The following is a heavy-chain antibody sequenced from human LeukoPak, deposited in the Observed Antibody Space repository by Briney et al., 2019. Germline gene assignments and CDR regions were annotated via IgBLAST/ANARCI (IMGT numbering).Heavy chain of an antibody. J-gene: IGHJ4*02. V-gene: IGHV3-30-3*02. Sequence: PGGSLRLSCAASGFTFSSYAMHWVRQAPGKGLEWVAVISYDGNNRYYADSVKGRFTISRDNSKNTLYLQMNSLRAEDTAVYYCAKGNGGGYSGYVGYFDYWGQGTLVTVSS. CDR3: AKGNGGGYSGYVGYFDY. CDR2: ISYDGNNR. CDR1: GFTFSSYA. D-gene: IGHD5-12*01.